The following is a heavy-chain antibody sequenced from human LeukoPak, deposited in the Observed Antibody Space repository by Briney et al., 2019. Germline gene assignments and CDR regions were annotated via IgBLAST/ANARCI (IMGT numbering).Heavy chain of an antibody. CDR2: IYQSGST. J-gene: IGHJ4*02. Sequence: PSETLSLTCTVSGYSLTSGYYWGWIRQPPGKGREWIGSIYQSGSTFYNPSLKSRVTISVDTSKNQFSLKLSSVTAADTAVYYWARDQDYYGSGSYGPGYGGQGTLVTVSS. D-gene: IGHD3-10*01. CDR1: GYSLTSGYY. CDR3: ARDQDYYGSGSYGPGY. V-gene: IGHV4-38-2*02.